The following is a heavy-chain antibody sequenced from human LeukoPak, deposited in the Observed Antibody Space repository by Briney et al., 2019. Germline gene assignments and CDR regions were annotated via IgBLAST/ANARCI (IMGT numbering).Heavy chain of an antibody. V-gene: IGHV3-21*04. CDR3: AKGAQSSGYFDY. J-gene: IGHJ4*02. CDR2: ISSSSSYI. D-gene: IGHD3-10*01. CDR1: GFTFSSYN. Sequence: GGSLRLSCEVSGFTFSSYNMNWVRQAPGKGLEWVSSISSSSSYIYYADSMTGRFTISRDNAKNSLYLQMNSLRAEDMALYYCAKGAQSSGYFDYWGQGTLVTVSS.